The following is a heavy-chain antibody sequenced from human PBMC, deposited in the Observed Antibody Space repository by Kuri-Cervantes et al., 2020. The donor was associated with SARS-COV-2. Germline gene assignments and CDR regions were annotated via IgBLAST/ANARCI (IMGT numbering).Heavy chain of an antibody. D-gene: IGHD3-3*01. CDR3: ARDSYYDFWSGYFPGGPYYYYGMDV. J-gene: IGHJ6*02. V-gene: IGHV3-30*07. Sequence: GESLKISCAASGFTFSSYATHWVRQAPGKGLEWVAVISYDGSNKYYADSVKGRFTISRDNSKNTLYLQMNSLRAEDTAVYYCARDSYYDFWSGYFPGGPYYYYGMDVWGQGTTVTVSS. CDR2: ISYDGSNK. CDR1: GFTFSSYA.